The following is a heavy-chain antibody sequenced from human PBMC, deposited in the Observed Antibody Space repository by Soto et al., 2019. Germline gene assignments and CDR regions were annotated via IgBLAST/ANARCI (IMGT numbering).Heavy chain of an antibody. CDR3: AADRYYDSSGYYALDFDY. CDR2: IVFGSGNT. Sequence: QMQLVQSGPEVKKPGTSVKVSCKASGFTFTSSAVQWVRQARGQRLEWIGWIVFGSGNTNYAQKLQERVTITRDMSTSTAYMELSSLRSEDTAVYYCAADRYYDSSGYYALDFDYWGQGTLVTVSS. V-gene: IGHV1-58*01. CDR1: GFTFTSSA. J-gene: IGHJ4*02. D-gene: IGHD3-22*01.